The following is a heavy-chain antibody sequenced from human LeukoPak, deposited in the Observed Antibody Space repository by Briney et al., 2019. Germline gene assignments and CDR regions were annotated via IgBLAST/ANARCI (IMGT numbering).Heavy chain of an antibody. CDR2: IDPSSTYI. CDR1: KFSSYT. Sequence: GGSLRLSCSASKFSSYTMNWVRQAPGKGLEWVSSIDPSSTYIYYADSVKGRFTISRDNAQNSLYLQMNSLRAEDTAVYYCTRGSYGDYEYWGQGTLVTVSS. CDR3: TRGSYGDYEY. V-gene: IGHV3-21*01. J-gene: IGHJ4*02. D-gene: IGHD4-17*01.